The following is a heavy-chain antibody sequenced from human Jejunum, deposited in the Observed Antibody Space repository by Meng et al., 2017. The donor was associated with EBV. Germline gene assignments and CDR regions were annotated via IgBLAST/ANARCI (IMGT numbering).Heavy chain of an antibody. D-gene: IGHD1-14*01. CDR2: INQVGST. V-gene: IGHV4-4*02. CDR3: ARASSERLLDY. CDR1: TDLTSSYGW. J-gene: IGHJ4*02. Sequence: QLQEWGPGRAKPSWTLSLTCALSTDLTSSYGWWSWVRQPPGKGLKWLGEINQVGSTYYNPSLKSRVTISIDTSKRQFSLRLNSMTAADTAVYYCARASSERLLDYWGQGTLVTVSS.